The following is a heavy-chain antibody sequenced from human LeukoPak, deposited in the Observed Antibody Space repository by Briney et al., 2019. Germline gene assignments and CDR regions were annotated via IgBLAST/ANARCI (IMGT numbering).Heavy chain of an antibody. Sequence: ASVKVSCKASGYTFTGYYMHWVRQAPGQGLEWMGRINPNSGGTNYAQKFQGRVTMTRDTSISTAYMELSRLRSDDTAVYYCARGPATMIVVVTNFDYWGQGTLVTVSS. D-gene: IGHD3-22*01. V-gene: IGHV1-2*06. CDR1: GYTFTGYY. CDR3: ARGPATMIVVVTNFDY. J-gene: IGHJ4*02. CDR2: INPNSGGT.